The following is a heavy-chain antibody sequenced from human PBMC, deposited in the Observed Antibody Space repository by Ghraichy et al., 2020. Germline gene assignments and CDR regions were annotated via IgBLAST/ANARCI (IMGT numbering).Heavy chain of an antibody. CDR1: GGSISSYY. Sequence: SETLSLTCTVSGGSISSYYWSWIRQPPGKGLEWIGYIYYSGSTNYNPSLKSRVTISVDTSKNQFSLKLSSVTAADTAVYYCARAGGYYYYGMDVWGQGTTVTVSS. CDR2: IYYSGST. CDR3: ARAGGYYYYGMDV. J-gene: IGHJ6*02. V-gene: IGHV4-59*01. D-gene: IGHD3-10*01.